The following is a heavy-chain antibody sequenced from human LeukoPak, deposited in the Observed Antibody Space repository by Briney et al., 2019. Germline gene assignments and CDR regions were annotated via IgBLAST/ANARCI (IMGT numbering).Heavy chain of an antibody. CDR3: ARDRKRGGWYWGRYYYYGMDV. CDR1: GFTFSSYG. Sequence: PGGSLRLSCAAPGFTFSSYGMHRVRQAPGKGLEWVAVIWYDGSNKYYADSVKGRFTIARDNSKNTLYLQMNSLRAEDTAVYYCARDRKRGGWYWGRYYYYGMDVWGQGTTVTVSS. V-gene: IGHV3-33*01. CDR2: IWYDGSNK. D-gene: IGHD6-19*01. J-gene: IGHJ6*02.